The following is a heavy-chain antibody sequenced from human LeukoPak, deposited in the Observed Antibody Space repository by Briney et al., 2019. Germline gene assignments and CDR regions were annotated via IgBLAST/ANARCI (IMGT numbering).Heavy chain of an antibody. CDR1: GGSISSYY. J-gene: IGHJ3*02. D-gene: IGHD2-2*01. V-gene: IGHV4-59*08. CDR3: ARVVPGYCSTTSCYDVDAFDI. CDR2: IYYSGST. Sequence: PSETLSLTCTVSGGSISSYYWSWIRQPPGKGLEWIGYIYYSGSTNYNPSLKSRVTISVDTSKKQFSLKLSSVTAADTAVYYCARVVPGYCSTTSCYDVDAFDIWGQGTRVTVSS.